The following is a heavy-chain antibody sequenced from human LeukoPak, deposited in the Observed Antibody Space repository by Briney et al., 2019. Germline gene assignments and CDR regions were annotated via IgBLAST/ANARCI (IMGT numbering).Heavy chain of an antibody. V-gene: IGHV1-69*04. J-gene: IGHJ6*02. D-gene: IGHD3-9*01. CDR1: GGTFSSYA. CDR2: IIPILGIA. CDR3: ARENYDILTGQVPAPNYGMDV. Sequence: GASVKVSCKASGGTFSSYAISWVRQAPGQGLEWMGRIIPILGIANYAQKFQGRVTITADKSTSTAYMELSSLRSEDTAVYYCARENYDILTGQVPAPNYGMDVWGQGTTVTVSS.